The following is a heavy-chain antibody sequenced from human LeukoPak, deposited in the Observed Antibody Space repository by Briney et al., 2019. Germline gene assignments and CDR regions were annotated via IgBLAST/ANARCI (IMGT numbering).Heavy chain of an antibody. V-gene: IGHV3-23*01. CDR1: GFTFSSYA. CDR3: AKDRLPVKRDFEF. CDR2: ISGSGGST. J-gene: IGHJ4*02. D-gene: IGHD2-21*02. Sequence: PGGSLRLSCAASGFTFSSYAMNWVRQAPGKGLEWVSGISGSGGSTYYADSVKGRFTISRDNSKNTNTLYLQMNSLRAEDTAVYYCAKDRLPVKRDFEFWGQGTLVTVSS.